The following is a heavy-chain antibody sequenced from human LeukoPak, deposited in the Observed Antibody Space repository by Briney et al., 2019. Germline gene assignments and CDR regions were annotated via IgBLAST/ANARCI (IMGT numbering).Heavy chain of an antibody. J-gene: IGHJ3*02. Sequence: SETPSLTCAVYGGSFSGFYWSWIRQPPGKGLEWIGEINHSGSTDYNPSLKSRVTISVDTSKNQFSLKLSSVTAADTAVYYCARVTRVGNYGSGSPPHFDIWGQGTMVTVSS. CDR3: ARVTRVGNYGSGSPPHFDI. CDR1: GGSFSGFY. CDR2: INHSGST. D-gene: IGHD3-10*01. V-gene: IGHV4-34*01.